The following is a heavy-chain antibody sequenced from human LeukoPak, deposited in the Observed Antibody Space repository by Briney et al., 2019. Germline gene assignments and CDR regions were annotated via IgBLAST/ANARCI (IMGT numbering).Heavy chain of an antibody. CDR1: GXSITSYY. V-gene: IGHV4-59*08. J-gene: IGHJ4*02. D-gene: IGHD6-25*01. CDR3: ARRSYSSGFYYFDY. Sequence: PSETLSLTWTVSGXSITSYYWSWIRQSPGKGLEWIGYIYYSGSTNYNPSLKSRVTISVDTSKNQFSLKLSSVTAADTAVYYCARRSYSSGFYYFDYWGQGTLVTVSS. CDR2: IYYSGST.